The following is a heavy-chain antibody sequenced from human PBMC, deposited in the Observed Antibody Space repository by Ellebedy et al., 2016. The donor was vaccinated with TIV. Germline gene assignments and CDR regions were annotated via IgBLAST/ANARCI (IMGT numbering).Heavy chain of an antibody. Sequence: GESLKISXAASGFTFSNAWMSWVRQAPGKGLEWVAQINQDGIEKYFVDSVKGRFTISRDNANNSLYLQMNSLRAEDTAVYYCAKDTTATVFDYWGQGTLVTVSS. CDR2: INQDGIEK. CDR1: GFTFSNAW. J-gene: IGHJ4*02. D-gene: IGHD1-1*01. V-gene: IGHV3-7*01. CDR3: AKDTTATVFDY.